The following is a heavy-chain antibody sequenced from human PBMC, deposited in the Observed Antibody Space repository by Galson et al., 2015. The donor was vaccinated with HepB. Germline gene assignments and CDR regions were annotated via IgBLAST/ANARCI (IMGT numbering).Heavy chain of an antibody. J-gene: IGHJ4*02. Sequence: SVKVSCKASGYTFTGYYIHWVRQAPGHGLEWMGRIHPTRGTTNFAQRFQGRVSVTRDMSINTVYMELSRLRSDDTAVYTCARVATGSVAGAGQWGYYFDHWGQGTLVTVSS. CDR2: IHPTRGTT. D-gene: IGHD6-13*01. V-gene: IGHV1-2*06. CDR1: GYTFTGYY. CDR3: ARVATGSVAGAGQWGYYFDH.